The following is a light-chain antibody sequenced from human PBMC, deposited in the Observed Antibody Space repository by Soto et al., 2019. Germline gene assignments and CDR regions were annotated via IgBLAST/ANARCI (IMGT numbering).Light chain of an antibody. CDR2: GAS. CDR1: QSVSSN. CDR3: QPYNNWLWT. V-gene: IGKV3-15*01. J-gene: IGKJ1*01. Sequence: VLTQSPGTLSLSPGERATLSCRASQSVSSNLAWYQQKPGQAPRLLIFGASTRATGIPARFSGSGSGTKFTLTISSLQSEDFAVYYCQPYNNWLWTVGQGTKVDIK.